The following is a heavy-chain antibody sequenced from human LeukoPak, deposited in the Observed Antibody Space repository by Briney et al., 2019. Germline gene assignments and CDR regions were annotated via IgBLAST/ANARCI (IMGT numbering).Heavy chain of an antibody. D-gene: IGHD4-17*01. CDR1: GFTFSDYY. J-gene: IGHJ6*02. V-gene: IGHV3-11*01. CDR3: ARDSVTTPPDYYGMDV. CDR2: ISSSGSTI. Sequence: PGGSLRLSCAASGFTFSDYYMSWIRQAPGKGLGWGSYISSSGSTIYYADSVKGRFTISRDNAKNSLYLQMNSLRAEDTAVYYCARDSVTTPPDYYGMDVWGQGTTVTVSS.